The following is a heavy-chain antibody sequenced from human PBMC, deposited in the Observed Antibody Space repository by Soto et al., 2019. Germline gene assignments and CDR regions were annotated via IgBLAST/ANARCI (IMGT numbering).Heavy chain of an antibody. CDR1: GGTFSSYA. CDR2: IIPIFGTA. Sequence: QVQLVQSGAAVTKPGSSVKVSCKASGGTFSSYAISWVRQAPGQGLEWMGGIIPIFGTANYAQKFQGRVTSTADKSTGTAYRVSSSMSSEDTSVYYCARPMVRGSYYYGKDDGYQGTTVTVAS. D-gene: IGHD3-10*01. CDR3: ARPMVRGSYYYGKDD. J-gene: IGHJ6*02. V-gene: IGHV1-69*06.